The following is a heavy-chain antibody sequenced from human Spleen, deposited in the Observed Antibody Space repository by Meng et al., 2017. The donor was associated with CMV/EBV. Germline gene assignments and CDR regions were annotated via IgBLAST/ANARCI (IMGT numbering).Heavy chain of an antibody. Sequence: AVSGASINNYNWWSWVRHPPGKGLEWIGEIYHSGITNYNPSLKSRVTMSVDKSKNQFSLNLNSVTAADTAVYYCARGPMAATGHFDYWGQGTLVTVSS. V-gene: IGHV4-4*02. CDR3: ARGPMAATGHFDY. J-gene: IGHJ4*02. CDR2: IYHSGIT. CDR1: GASINNYNW. D-gene: IGHD6-13*01.